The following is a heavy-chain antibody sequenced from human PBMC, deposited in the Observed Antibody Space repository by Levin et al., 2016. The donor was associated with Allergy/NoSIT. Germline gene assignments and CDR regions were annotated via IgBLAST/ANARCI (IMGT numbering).Heavy chain of an antibody. J-gene: IGHJ6*03. V-gene: IGHV1-8*01. CDR3: ARAGRGGPSFWSGYSAYYYYYMDV. D-gene: IGHD3-3*01. CDR2: MNPNSGNT. CDR1: GYTFTSYD. Sequence: ASVKVSCKASGYTFTSYDINWVRQATGQGLEWMGWMNPNSGNTGYAQKFQGRVTMTRNTSISTAYMELSSLRSEDTAVYYCARAGRGGPSFWSGYSAYYYYYMDVWGKGTTVTVSS.